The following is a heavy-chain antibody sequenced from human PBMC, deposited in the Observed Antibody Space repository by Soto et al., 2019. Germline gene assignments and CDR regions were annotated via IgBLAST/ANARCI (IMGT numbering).Heavy chain of an antibody. CDR3: ARGPLYCSGGSCLPLDY. Sequence: GGSLRLSCAASGFTFSSYSMNWVRQAPGKGLEWVSSISSSSSYMYYADSVKGRFTISRDNAKNSLYLQMNSLRAEDTAVYYCARGPLYCSGGSCLPLDYWGQGTLVT. V-gene: IGHV3-21*01. D-gene: IGHD2-15*01. CDR2: ISSSSSYM. J-gene: IGHJ4*02. CDR1: GFTFSSYS.